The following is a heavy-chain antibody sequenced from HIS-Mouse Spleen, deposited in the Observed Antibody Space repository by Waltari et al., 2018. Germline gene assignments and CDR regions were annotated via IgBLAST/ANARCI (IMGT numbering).Heavy chain of an antibody. J-gene: IGHJ3*02. CDR2: ISSSSYI. CDR3: AGELRRDAFDI. CDR1: GFTFSSYS. V-gene: IGHV3-21*01. Sequence: EVQLVESGGGLVKPGGSLRLSCAASGFTFSSYSMNWVRQAPGKGLEWVSSISSSSYIYYADSVKGRFTISRDNAKNSLYLQMNSLRAEDTAVYYCAGELRRDAFDIWGQGTMVTVSS.